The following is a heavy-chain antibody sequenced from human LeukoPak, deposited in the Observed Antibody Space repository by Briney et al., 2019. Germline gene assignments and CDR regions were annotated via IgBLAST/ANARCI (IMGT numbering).Heavy chain of an antibody. CDR3: ATKVAGRNYFDY. CDR1: GFTFSNYA. D-gene: IGHD6-19*01. Sequence: GSLRLSCAASGFTFSNYAMSWVRQAPGKGLEWVSVISDSGGSTFYADSVKGRFTISRDNSKTTLYLQMNGLRAEDTAVYYCATKVAGRNYFDYWGQGTLVTVSS. CDR2: ISDSGGST. V-gene: IGHV3-23*01. J-gene: IGHJ4*02.